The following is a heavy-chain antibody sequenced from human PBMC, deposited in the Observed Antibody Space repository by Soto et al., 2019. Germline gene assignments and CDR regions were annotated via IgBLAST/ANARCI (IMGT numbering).Heavy chain of an antibody. CDR1: GGSISSGDYY. J-gene: IGHJ4*02. V-gene: IGHV4-30-4*01. Sequence: SETLCLTCTVSGGSISSGDYYWSWIRQPPGKGLEWIGYIYYGGSTYYNPSLKSRVTISVDTSKNQFSLKLSSVTAADTAVYYCARGEDYYDSSGYYYFDYWGQGTLVTVSS. D-gene: IGHD3-22*01. CDR3: ARGEDYYDSSGYYYFDY. CDR2: IYYGGST.